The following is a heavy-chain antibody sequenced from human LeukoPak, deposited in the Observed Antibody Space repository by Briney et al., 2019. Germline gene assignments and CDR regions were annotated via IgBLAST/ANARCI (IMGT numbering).Heavy chain of an antibody. CDR1: GGFISNYY. J-gene: IGHJ6*03. V-gene: IGHV4-59*03. D-gene: IGHD6-6*01. CDR2: IYYSGSS. Sequence: SETLSLTCTVSGGFISNYYWSWIRQSPGMGLEYVGHIYYSGSSTYNPSLKSRVTFSVDTSKNQFSLRLSSVTAADTAVYYCARHIAARLASGYYYYMDVWGKGTTVTVSS. CDR3: ARHIAARLASGYYYYMDV.